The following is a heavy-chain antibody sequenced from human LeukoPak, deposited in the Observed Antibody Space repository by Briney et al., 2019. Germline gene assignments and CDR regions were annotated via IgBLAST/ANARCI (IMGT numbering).Heavy chain of an antibody. CDR1: GFTFSSYS. CDR2: ISSSSSYI. J-gene: IGHJ6*02. CDR3: AREYVDGGYYYGMDV. D-gene: IGHD3-16*01. Sequence: GGSLRLSCAASGFTFSSYSMNWVRQAPGKGLEWVSSISSSSSYIYYADSVKGRFTISRDNAKNSLYLQTNSLRAEDTAVYYCAREYVDGGYYYGMDVWGQGTTVTVSS. V-gene: IGHV3-21*01.